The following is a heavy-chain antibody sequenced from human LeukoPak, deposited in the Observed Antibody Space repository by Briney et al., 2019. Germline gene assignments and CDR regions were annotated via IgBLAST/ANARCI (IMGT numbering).Heavy chain of an antibody. V-gene: IGHV1-46*01. J-gene: IGHJ5*02. CDR1: GYTFARYY. CDR2: INPSGGST. Sequence: ASVKVSCKASGYTFARYYIHWVRQAPGQGLEWMGIINPSGGSTRYAQKFQGRVTMTRDTSTSTVYMESSNLRSDDTAVYYCARGGYYDSSGSFDPWGQGTLVTVSS. CDR3: ARGGYYDSSGSFDP. D-gene: IGHD3-22*01.